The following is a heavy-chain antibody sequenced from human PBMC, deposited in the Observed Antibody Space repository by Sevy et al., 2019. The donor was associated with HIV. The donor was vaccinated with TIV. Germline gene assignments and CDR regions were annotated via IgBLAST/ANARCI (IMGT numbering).Heavy chain of an antibody. J-gene: IGHJ4*02. D-gene: IGHD5-12*01. CDR1: GFTFGDYA. CDR2: IRRNSHEPYGGTT. Sequence: GGSLRLSCTSSGFTFGDYAMSWFRQAPGKGLEWVAFIRRNSHEPYGGTTEYAASVKGRFTISRADSKSIAYLQMNSLKTEDTAVYYCTRPLATADTPEYFFDYWGQGILVTVSS. V-gene: IGHV3-49*03. CDR3: TRPLATADTPEYFFDY.